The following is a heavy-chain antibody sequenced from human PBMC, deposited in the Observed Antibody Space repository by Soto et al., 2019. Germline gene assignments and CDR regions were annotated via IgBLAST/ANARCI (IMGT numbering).Heavy chain of an antibody. J-gene: IGHJ4*02. Sequence: EVQLVESGGRLVQPGGSLRLSCAASGFTVSSNYMTWVRQAPGQGLECVSIIYSGGSTDYADSMKGRFTISRDNSKNTLYLQMNSPRAEDTAVYYCARRHYYGSDWGQGTLVTVSS. D-gene: IGHD3-10*01. V-gene: IGHV3-66*04. CDR1: GFTVSSNY. CDR2: IYSGGST. CDR3: ARRHYYGSD.